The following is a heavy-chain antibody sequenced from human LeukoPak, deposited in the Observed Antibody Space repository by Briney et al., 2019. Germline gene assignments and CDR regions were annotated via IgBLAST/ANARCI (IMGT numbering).Heavy chain of an antibody. CDR2: ITASGSIG. V-gene: IGHV3-11*04. CDR3: ARLSPYYHMDV. CDR1: GLSFSDYY. Sequence: GGSLRLSCAASGLSFSDYYMTWIRQAPGKGPEWVSHITASGSIGYSADSVKGRFTISRDNARNTLYLEMNSLRVEDTAVYYCARLSPYYHMDVWGRGTTVTVSS. J-gene: IGHJ6*03.